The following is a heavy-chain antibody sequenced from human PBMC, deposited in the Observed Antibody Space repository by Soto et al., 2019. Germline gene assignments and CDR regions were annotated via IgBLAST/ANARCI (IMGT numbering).Heavy chain of an antibody. CDR3: ERRRTMVRGVINWFDP. CDR1: GGSFSGYY. J-gene: IGHJ5*02. CDR2: INHSGST. D-gene: IGHD3-10*01. Sequence: SETLSLTFAVYGGSFSGYYWSWIRQPPLKGLEWIGEINHSGSTNYNPSLKSRVTISVDTSKNQFSLKLSSVTAADTAVYYCERRRTMVRGVINWFDPWGQGTLVPVSS. V-gene: IGHV4-34*01.